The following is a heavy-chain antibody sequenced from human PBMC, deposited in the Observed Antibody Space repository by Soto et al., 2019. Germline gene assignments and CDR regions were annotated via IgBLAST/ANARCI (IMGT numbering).Heavy chain of an antibody. CDR2: IYHSGST. V-gene: IGHV4-31*03. J-gene: IGHJ5*02. Sequence: SETLSLTCTVCGGSISSGGYYWSWIRQHPGKGLEWIGDIYHSGSTNYNPSLKSRVTISVDKSKNQFSLKLSSVTAADTAVYYCARAGWGIFGVVTGNWFDPWGQGTLVTVSS. D-gene: IGHD3-3*01. CDR1: GGSISSGGYY. CDR3: ARAGWGIFGVVTGNWFDP.